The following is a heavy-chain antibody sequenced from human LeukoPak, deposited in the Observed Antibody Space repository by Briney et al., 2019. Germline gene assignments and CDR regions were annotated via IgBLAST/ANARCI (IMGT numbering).Heavy chain of an antibody. V-gene: IGHV3-23*01. D-gene: IGHD3-10*01. J-gene: IGHJ6*03. Sequence: GGSLRLSCAASGFTFSNLPMSWVRQAPGKGLDWVSAISGPGGSTYYAEYVKDRFTISRDNSKNTLYLQMSSLRAEDTAVYYCGPTLGYNYYMDVWGKGTTVTVSS. CDR1: GFTFSNLP. CDR3: GPTLGYNYYMDV. CDR2: ISGPGGST.